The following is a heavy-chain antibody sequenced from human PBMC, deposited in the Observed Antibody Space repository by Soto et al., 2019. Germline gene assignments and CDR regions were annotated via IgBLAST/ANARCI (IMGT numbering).Heavy chain of an antibody. D-gene: IGHD5-12*01. J-gene: IGHJ4*02. Sequence: PSETLSLTCTVSGGSISSSSDYWGWIRQPPGKGLEWIGSIYYSGSTYYNPSLKSRVTISVDTSKNQFSLKLSSVTAADTAVYYCARGAKTKSLPTLWGQGTLVTVSS. CDR2: IYYSGST. V-gene: IGHV4-39*01. CDR1: GGSISSSSDY. CDR3: ARGAKTKSLPTL.